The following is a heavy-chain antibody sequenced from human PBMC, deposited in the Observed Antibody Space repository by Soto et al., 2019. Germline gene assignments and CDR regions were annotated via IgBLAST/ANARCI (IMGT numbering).Heavy chain of an antibody. CDR1: GYNFNSYW. D-gene: IGHD6-19*01. CDR3: ARHETVAGPDY. J-gene: IGHJ4*02. CDR2: IDPSDSYT. Sequence: PGESLKISCKGSGYNFNSYWISWVRQMPGQGLECMGRIDPSDSYTNYSPSFQGHVTISADKSISTAYLQWSSLNFSDTAMYYCARHETVAGPDYWGQGTLVTVSS. V-gene: IGHV5-10-1*01.